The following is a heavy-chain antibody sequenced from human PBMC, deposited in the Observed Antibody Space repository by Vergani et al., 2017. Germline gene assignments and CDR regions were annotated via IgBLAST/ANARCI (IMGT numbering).Heavy chain of an antibody. CDR3: ARDLTYYCGGDCYPD. V-gene: IGHV3-21*01. Sequence: EVQLVESGGGLVKPGGSLRLSCAASGFTFSSYSMNWVRQAPGKGLEWVSSISSSSYIYYADSVKGRFTSSRDNAKNSLYLQMNSLRAEDTAVYYCARDLTYYCGGDCYPDWGQGTLVTVSS. J-gene: IGHJ4*02. D-gene: IGHD2-21*01. CDR1: GFTFSSYS. CDR2: ISSSSYI.